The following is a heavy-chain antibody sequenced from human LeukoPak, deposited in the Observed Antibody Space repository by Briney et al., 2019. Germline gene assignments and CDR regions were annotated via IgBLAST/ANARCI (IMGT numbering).Heavy chain of an antibody. D-gene: IGHD2-15*01. V-gene: IGHV1-8*01. CDR3: ARGAPGSYCSGGSCPYFDY. Sequence: GASVTVSCKASGYTFIGYDINWVRQPTGQGLEWMGWMNPNTYNTGYAQKFRGRVTITRNPSISTASMELSSLTSEDTALYYCARGAPGSYCSGGSCPYFDYWGQGTLVSVSS. CDR2: MNPNTYNT. J-gene: IGHJ4*02. CDR1: GYTFIGYD.